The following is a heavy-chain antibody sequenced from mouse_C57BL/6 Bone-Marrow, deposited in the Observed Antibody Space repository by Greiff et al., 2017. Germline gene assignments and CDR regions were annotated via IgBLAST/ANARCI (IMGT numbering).Heavy chain of an antibody. Sequence: EVKVVESGGGLVQPGESLKLSCESNEYEFPSHDMSWVRKTPEKRLELVAAINSDGGSTYYPDTMERRFIISRDNTKKTLYLQMSSLRSEDTALYYCARPITTREGFDYWGQGTTLTVSS. CDR2: INSDGGST. D-gene: IGHD2-4*01. V-gene: IGHV5-2*01. CDR3: ARPITTREGFDY. J-gene: IGHJ2*01. CDR1: EYEFPSHD.